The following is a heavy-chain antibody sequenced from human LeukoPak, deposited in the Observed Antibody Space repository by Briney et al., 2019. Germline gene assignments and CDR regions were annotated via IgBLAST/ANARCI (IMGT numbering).Heavy chain of an antibody. CDR1: GFTFSSYW. D-gene: IGHD2-2*01. CDR3: AKDSVRTGYCSSTSCFQSYYYYYMDV. V-gene: IGHV3-7*01. CDR2: IKQDGSEK. Sequence: GGSLRLSCAASGFTFSSYWMSWVRQAPGKGLEWVANIKQDGSEKNYVDSVKGRFTISRDNTKNSLYLQMNSLRAEDTAVYYCAKDSVRTGYCSSTSCFQSYYYYYMDVWXXXXTVTVSS. J-gene: IGHJ6*03.